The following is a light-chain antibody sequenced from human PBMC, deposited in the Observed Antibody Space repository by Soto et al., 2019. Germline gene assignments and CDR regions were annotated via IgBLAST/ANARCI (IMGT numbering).Light chain of an antibody. Sequence: EIVLTQSPGTLSLYPGERATLSCRASQSVSSIYLAWYQQKPGQAPRLLIYRASSRATGIPDRFSGSGSGTDFTLTISRLEPEDFAVYYCQHYGGSPPYTFGQGTKLEIK. J-gene: IGKJ2*01. CDR2: RAS. CDR1: QSVSSIY. V-gene: IGKV3-20*01. CDR3: QHYGGSPPYT.